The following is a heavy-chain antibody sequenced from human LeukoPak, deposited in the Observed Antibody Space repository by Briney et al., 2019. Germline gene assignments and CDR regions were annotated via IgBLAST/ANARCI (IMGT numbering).Heavy chain of an antibody. CDR3: AKDRGDRSGGSCFDY. Sequence: GGSLRLSCAASGLTFDDYAMHWVRQAPGKGLEWVSGISWNSGSIGHADSVKGRFTISRDNAKNSLYLQMNSLRAEDTALYYCAKDRGDRSGGSCFDYWGQGTLVTVSS. CDR2: ISWNSGSI. CDR1: GLTFDDYA. V-gene: IGHV3-9*01. D-gene: IGHD2-15*01. J-gene: IGHJ4*02.